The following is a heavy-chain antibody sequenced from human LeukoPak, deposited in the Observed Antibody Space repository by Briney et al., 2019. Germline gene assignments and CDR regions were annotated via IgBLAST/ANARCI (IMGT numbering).Heavy chain of an antibody. CDR3: AKDRRYSGTVAFDI. CDR1: GFTFSSYS. J-gene: IGHJ3*02. D-gene: IGHD1-7*01. V-gene: IGHV3-21*04. CDR2: ISSSSSYI. Sequence: GGSLRLSCAASGFTFSSYSMNWVRQAPGKGLEWVSSISSSSSYIYYADSVKGRFTISRDNAKNSLYLQMNSLRAEDTAVYYCAKDRRYSGTVAFDIWGQGTMVTVSS.